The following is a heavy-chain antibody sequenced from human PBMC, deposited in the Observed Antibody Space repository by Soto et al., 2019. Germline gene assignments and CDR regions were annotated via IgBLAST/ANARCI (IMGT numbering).Heavy chain of an antibody. Sequence: QVQLVQSGAEVKKPGSSVKVSCKASGGTFSSYAISWVRQAPGQGLEWMGGIIPIFGTANYAQKFQGRVTITADESTSTAYMELSSLRSEDTAVYYCARDYRFGELYPSSVVYYYYGMDVWGQGTTVTVSS. CDR3: ARDYRFGELYPSSVVYYYYGMDV. J-gene: IGHJ6*02. CDR1: GGTFSSYA. V-gene: IGHV1-69*01. D-gene: IGHD3-10*01. CDR2: IIPIFGTA.